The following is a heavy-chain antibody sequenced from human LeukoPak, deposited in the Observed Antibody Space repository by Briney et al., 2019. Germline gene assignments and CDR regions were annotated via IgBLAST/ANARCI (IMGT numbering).Heavy chain of an antibody. V-gene: IGHV3-7*01. CDR1: GFTFSSYW. CDR3: ARDRGWLTFDY. Sequence: GGSLRLSCAASGFTFSSYWMTWVRQVPGKGLEFVANIKEDGSDKYYVDSVKGRFTISRDNAKNSLYLQMNGLRAEDTAVYYCARDRGWLTFDYWGQGTLVTVSS. D-gene: IGHD5-24*01. J-gene: IGHJ4*02. CDR2: IKEDGSDK.